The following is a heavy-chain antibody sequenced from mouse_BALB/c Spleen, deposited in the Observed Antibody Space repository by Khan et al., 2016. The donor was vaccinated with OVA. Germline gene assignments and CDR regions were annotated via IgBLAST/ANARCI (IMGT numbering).Heavy chain of an antibody. CDR1: GYTFTSYT. Sequence: QVRLQQSGAELARPGASVKMSCKASGYTFTSYTIHWIKERPGQGLKWIGNINPSNGYTNYNQKFKDKATLTTDKSSTTAYLQLSSLTPDDSAVYNCVRDGAYHRNDGWFAYWGQGTLVTVSA. D-gene: IGHD2-14*01. CDR2: INPSNGYT. J-gene: IGHJ3*01. CDR3: VRDGAYHRNDGWFAY. V-gene: IGHV1-4*01.